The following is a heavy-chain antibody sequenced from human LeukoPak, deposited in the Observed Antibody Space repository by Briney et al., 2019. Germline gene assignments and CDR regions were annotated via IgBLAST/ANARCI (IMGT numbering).Heavy chain of an antibody. CDR1: GGTFSSYG. J-gene: IGHJ3*02. V-gene: IGHV1-18*01. CDR3: ARDRYGDWSYYSPDAFDI. CDR2: ISANNGNT. Sequence: ASVKVSCKASGGTFSSYGISWVRQAPGQGFEWIGWISANNGNTNYAQRVQGRVTVTKDTSTSTAYMELRSLRSDDTAVYYCARDRYGDWSYYSPDAFDIWGQGTMVTVSS. D-gene: IGHD1-26*01.